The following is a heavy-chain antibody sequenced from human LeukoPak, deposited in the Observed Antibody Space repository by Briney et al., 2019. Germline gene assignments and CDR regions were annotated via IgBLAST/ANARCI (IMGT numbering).Heavy chain of an antibody. J-gene: IGHJ5*02. CDR2: INHSGST. D-gene: IGHD6-19*01. V-gene: IGHV4-34*01. CDR3: AREGGRRTYSSGWYWFDP. CDR1: GFTFSNAW. Sequence: PGGSLRLSCAASGFTFSNAWMSWVRQAPGKGLEWIGEINHSGSTNYNPSLKSRVTISVDTSKNQFSLKLSSVTAADTAVYYCAREGGRRTYSSGWYWFDPWGQGTLVTVSS.